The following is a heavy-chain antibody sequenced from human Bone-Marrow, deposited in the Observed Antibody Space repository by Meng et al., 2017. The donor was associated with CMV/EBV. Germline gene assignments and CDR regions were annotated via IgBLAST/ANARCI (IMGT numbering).Heavy chain of an antibody. Sequence: GESLKISCAASGFTFSSYEMNWVRQAPGKGLEWVSYISSSGSTIYYADSVKGRFTISRDNSKNTLYLQMNSLRAEDTAVYYWAKPGPTKLVSWLPDYYYYGMDVWGQATTVTVSS. CDR2: ISSSGSTI. J-gene: IGHJ6*02. V-gene: IGHV3-48*03. D-gene: IGHD1-26*01. CDR3: AKPGPTKLVSWLPDYYYYGMDV. CDR1: GFTFSSYE.